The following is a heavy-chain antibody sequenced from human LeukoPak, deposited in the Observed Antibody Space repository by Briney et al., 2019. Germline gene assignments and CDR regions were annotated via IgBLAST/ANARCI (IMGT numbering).Heavy chain of an antibody. CDR2: FDPEDGET. Sequence: ASVKVSCKVSGYTLTELSMHWVRQAPGKGLEWMGGFDPEDGETIYAQKFQGRVTMTEDTSTDTAYMELSSLRSEDTAVYYCATVLVTAISGTHDAFDIWGQGTMVTVSS. V-gene: IGHV1-24*01. D-gene: IGHD2-21*02. CDR1: GYTLTELS. J-gene: IGHJ3*02. CDR3: ATVLVTAISGTHDAFDI.